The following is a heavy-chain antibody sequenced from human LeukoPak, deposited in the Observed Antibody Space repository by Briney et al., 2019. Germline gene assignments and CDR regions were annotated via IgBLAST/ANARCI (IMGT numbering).Heavy chain of an antibody. CDR2: INPNSGGT. Sequence: ASVKVSCKASGYTFTGYYMHWVRQAPGQGREWMGRINPNSGGTNYAQKFQGRVTMTRDTSISTAYMELSRLRSDDTAVYYCARGHIAAAEYYYYYYMDVWGKGTTVTVSS. CDR1: GYTFTGYY. J-gene: IGHJ6*03. D-gene: IGHD6-13*01. V-gene: IGHV1-2*06. CDR3: ARGHIAAAEYYYYYYMDV.